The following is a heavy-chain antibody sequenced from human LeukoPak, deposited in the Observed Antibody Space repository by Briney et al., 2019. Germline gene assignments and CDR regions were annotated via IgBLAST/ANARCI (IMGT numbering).Heavy chain of an antibody. CDR3: ARGSTRSATEYGMDV. J-gene: IGHJ6*02. CDR2: ISYDGSNK. Sequence: GGSLRLSCAASGFTFSSYAMHWVRQAPGKGLEWVAVISYDGSNKYYADSVKGRFTISRDNSKNTLYLQMNSLRAEDTAVYYCARGSTRSATEYGMDVWGQGTTVTVSS. CDR1: GFTFSSYA. V-gene: IGHV3-30-3*01. D-gene: IGHD3-3*01.